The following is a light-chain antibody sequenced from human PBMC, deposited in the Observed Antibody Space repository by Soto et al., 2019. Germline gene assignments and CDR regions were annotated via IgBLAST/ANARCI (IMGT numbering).Light chain of an antibody. V-gene: IGLV1-44*01. J-gene: IGLJ2*01. CDR1: RSNIGINA. CDR2: ANN. Sequence: QSVLTQPPSVSGTPGQRVSISCSGSRSNIGINAVDWYHQLPGTAPKVLIYANNQRPSGVPDRFSGSKSGTSASLAINGLQSDDEAHYYCAAWDDSLIGLVFGGGTKLTVL. CDR3: AAWDDSLIGLV.